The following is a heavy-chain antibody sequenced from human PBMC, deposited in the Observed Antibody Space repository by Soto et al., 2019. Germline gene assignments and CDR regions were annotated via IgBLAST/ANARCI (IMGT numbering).Heavy chain of an antibody. CDR2: IYYSGST. V-gene: IGHV4-39*01. CDR3: ARQGGDYFFGFDY. D-gene: IGHD4-17*01. Sequence: SETLSLTCTVSGGSISSSSYYWGWIRQPPGKGMEWVGSIYYSGSTYYNPSLKSRVTISVDTSKNQFSLKLSYVTAADTAVYYCARQGGDYFFGFDYWGQGTLVTVS. J-gene: IGHJ4*02. CDR1: GGSISSSSYY.